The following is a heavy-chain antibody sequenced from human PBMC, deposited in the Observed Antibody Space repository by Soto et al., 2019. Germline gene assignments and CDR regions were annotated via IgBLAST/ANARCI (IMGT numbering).Heavy chain of an antibody. CDR2: ISGGGDST. CDR3: AKWDGYGDY. D-gene: IGHD5-18*01. CDR1: GFTFSSNS. J-gene: IGHJ4*02. V-gene: IGHV3-23*01. Sequence: EVQLLESGGGLVQPGGFLRLSCAASGFTFSSNSITWVRQAPGKGLEWVSGISGGGDSTFYADSVKGRFTISRDNSKNTVFLQMNSLRADDTAVYYCAKWDGYGDYWGQGTLVTVSS.